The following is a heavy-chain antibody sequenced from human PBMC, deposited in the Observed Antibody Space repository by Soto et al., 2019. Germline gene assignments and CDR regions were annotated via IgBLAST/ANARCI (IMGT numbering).Heavy chain of an antibody. Sequence: QGQLVESGGGVVQPGTSLRLSCGASGFAFNGYGMHWVRQDPGKGLEWVAAISYDGQNRYYADSMRGRITISRYNSKNTLVLEMNGLRAEDTGVYYCAKDKLAAVTAGIGNARGVWGRGTPVTVAS. D-gene: IGHD2-21*02. CDR1: GFAFNGYG. CDR3: AKDKLAAVTAGIGNARGV. J-gene: IGHJ6*02. V-gene: IGHV3-30*18. CDR2: ISYDGQNR.